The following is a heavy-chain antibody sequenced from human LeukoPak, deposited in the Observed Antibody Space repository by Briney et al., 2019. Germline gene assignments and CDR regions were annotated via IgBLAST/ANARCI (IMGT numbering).Heavy chain of an antibody. CDR2: ISGSGGST. V-gene: IGHV3-23*01. CDR3: AKDGVVATINWGIYYFDY. J-gene: IGHJ4*02. CDR1: GFTFSSYA. Sequence: PGGSLRLSCAASGFTFSSYAMSWVRQAPGKGLEWVSAISGSGGSTYYADSVKGRFTISRDNSKNTLYLQMNSLRAEDTAVYYCAKDGVVATINWGIYYFDYWGQGTLVTVSS. D-gene: IGHD5-12*01.